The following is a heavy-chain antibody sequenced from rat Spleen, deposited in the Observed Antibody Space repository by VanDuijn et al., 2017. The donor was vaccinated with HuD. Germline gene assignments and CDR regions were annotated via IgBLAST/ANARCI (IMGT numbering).Heavy chain of an antibody. D-gene: IGHD4-3*01. CDR2: ISYDGIST. Sequence: EVQLVESGGGLVQPGRSLKLSCAASGFTFNNYGMAWVRQAPTKGLEWVATISYDGISTYYRDSVRGRFTNSRDNAKSPLYLQMDSLRSEDTATYYGARQDTSGYSNWFTYWGQGTLVTVSS. CDR3: ARQDTSGYSNWFTY. V-gene: IGHV5-29*01. J-gene: IGHJ3*01. CDR1: GFTFNNYG.